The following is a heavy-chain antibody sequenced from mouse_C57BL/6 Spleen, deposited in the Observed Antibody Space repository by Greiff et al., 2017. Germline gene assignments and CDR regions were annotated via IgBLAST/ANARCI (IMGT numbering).Heavy chain of an antibody. CDR3: ARGRGRSWELAY. V-gene: IGHV5-4*01. D-gene: IGHD1-1*01. Sequence: VQLKESGGGLVKPGGSQKLSCAASGFTFSSYAMSWVRQTPEKRLEWVATISDGGSYTYYPDNAKNNLYLQMSHLKSEDTAMYYCARGRGRSWELAYWGQGTLVTVSA. CDR2: ISDGGSYT. CDR1: GFTFSSYA. J-gene: IGHJ3*01.